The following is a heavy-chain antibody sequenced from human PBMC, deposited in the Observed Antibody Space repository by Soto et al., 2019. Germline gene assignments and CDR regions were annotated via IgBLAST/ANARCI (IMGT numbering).Heavy chain of an antibody. CDR2: ITAGNGKT. D-gene: IGHD5-12*01. CDR1: GITFGTYA. CDR3: ARAIRGYVT. Sequence: QVKLVQSGAEVKKPGASVKVSCKASGITFGTYAILWVGRAPDQRLGWMGGITAGNGKTRYSRKSKGRVTLTRDTSASTAYMDLSSLRSEDTAIYYCARAIRGYVTWGQGTLVTVSS. J-gene: IGHJ5*02. V-gene: IGHV1-3*01.